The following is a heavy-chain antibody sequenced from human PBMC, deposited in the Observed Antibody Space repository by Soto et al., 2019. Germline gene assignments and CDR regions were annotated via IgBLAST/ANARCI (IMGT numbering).Heavy chain of an antibody. CDR1: GYSFTSYW. V-gene: IGHV5-10-1*01. Sequence: GESLKISCKGSGYSFTSYWISWVRQMPGKGLEWMGRIDPSDSYTNYSPSFQGHVTISADKSISTAYLQWSSLKASDTAMYYCARHSKVRGVITPDPFDYWGQGTLVTVSS. CDR3: ARHSKVRGVITPDPFDY. CDR2: IDPSDSYT. D-gene: IGHD3-10*01. J-gene: IGHJ4*02.